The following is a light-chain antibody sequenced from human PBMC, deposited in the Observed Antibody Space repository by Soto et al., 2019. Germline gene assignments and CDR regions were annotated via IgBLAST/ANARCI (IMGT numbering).Light chain of an antibody. J-gene: IGKJ4*01. CDR2: GAS. V-gene: IGKV3-15*01. CDR1: QSVTST. Sequence: EIVLTQSPGTLSLSPGERATLSCRASQSVTSTSLAWYQQKPGQAPRLLIYGASTRATGIPARFSGSGSGTEFTLTISSLQSEDFAVYYCQQYNNWPLTFGGGTKVDIK. CDR3: QQYNNWPLT.